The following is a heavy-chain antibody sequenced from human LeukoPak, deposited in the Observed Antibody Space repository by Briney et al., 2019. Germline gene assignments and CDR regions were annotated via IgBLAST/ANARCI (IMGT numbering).Heavy chain of an antibody. CDR3: VRGRATNYFDY. CDR1: GFTFSNFW. D-gene: IGHD1-26*01. J-gene: IGHJ4*02. CDR2: IKTDGSST. V-gene: IGHV3-74*01. Sequence: GRSLRLSCAASGFTFSNFWMHWVRQAPGKGLVWVSLIKTDGSSTSYADSVKGRFTISRDNAKSTLYLQMNSLRAEDTAVYYCVRGRATNYFDYWGQGILVTVSS.